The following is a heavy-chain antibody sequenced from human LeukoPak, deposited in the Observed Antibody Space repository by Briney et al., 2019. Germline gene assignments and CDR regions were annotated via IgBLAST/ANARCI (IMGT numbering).Heavy chain of an antibody. CDR1: GFTFSSYE. J-gene: IGHJ3*02. Sequence: GGSLRLSCAASGFTFSSYEMNWVRQAPGKGLEWVSYISSSGSTIYYADSVKGRFTISRDNAKNSLYLQMNSLWAEDTAVYYCARGSPAMVPSDAFDIWGQGTMVTVSS. CDR3: ARGSPAMVPSDAFDI. D-gene: IGHD5-18*01. CDR2: ISSSGSTI. V-gene: IGHV3-48*03.